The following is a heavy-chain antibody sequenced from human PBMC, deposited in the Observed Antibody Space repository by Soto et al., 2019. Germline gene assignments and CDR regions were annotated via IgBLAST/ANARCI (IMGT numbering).Heavy chain of an antibody. Sequence: PSETLSLTCAVYGGSFSGYYWSCIRQPPGKGLEWIGEINHSGSTNYNPSLKSRVTISVDTSKNQFSLKLSSVTAADTAVYYCAVGRQVRRQWLRGSYYMDVWGKGTTVTVSS. V-gene: IGHV4-34*01. CDR1: GGSFSGYY. D-gene: IGHD5-12*01. J-gene: IGHJ6*03. CDR3: AVGRQVRRQWLRGSYYMDV. CDR2: INHSGST.